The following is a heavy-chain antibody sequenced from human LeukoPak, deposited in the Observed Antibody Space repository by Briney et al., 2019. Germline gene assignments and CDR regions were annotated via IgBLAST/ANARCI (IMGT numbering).Heavy chain of an antibody. Sequence: SAKVSCKASGGTSSSYAISWVRQAPGQGLEWMGGIIPIFGTANYAQKFQGRVTITTDESTSTAYMELSSLRSEDTAVYYCARGYYYDSSGYYVRAFDIWGQGTMVTVSS. CDR3: ARGYYYDSSGYYVRAFDI. V-gene: IGHV1-69*05. CDR2: IIPIFGTA. CDR1: GGTSSSYA. D-gene: IGHD3-22*01. J-gene: IGHJ3*02.